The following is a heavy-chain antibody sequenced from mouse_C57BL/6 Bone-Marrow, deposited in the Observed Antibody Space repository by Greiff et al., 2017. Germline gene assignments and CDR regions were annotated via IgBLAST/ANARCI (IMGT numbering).Heavy chain of an antibody. CDR2: IDPNSGGT. V-gene: IGHV1-72*01. Sequence: QVQLQQPGAELVKPGASVKLSCKASGYTFTSYWMHWVQQRPGRGLEWIGRIDPNSGGTKYNEKFKSKATLTVDKHSSTAYMQISSLTSEDSSVYYCARSYYGNYVGYFDYWGQGTTRTVSS. D-gene: IGHD2-10*01. CDR3: ARSYYGNYVGYFDY. CDR1: GYTFTSYW. J-gene: IGHJ2*01.